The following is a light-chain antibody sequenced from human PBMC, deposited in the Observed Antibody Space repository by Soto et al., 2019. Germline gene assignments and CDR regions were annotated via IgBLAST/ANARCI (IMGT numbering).Light chain of an antibody. J-gene: IGLJ1*01. CDR3: LSYTAISTFV. CDR2: QVS. V-gene: IGLV2-14*01. Sequence: QSVLTQPASVSGSPGQSITISCTGTSSDIGGYNSVSWYQHHPGKAPKLIVFQVSFRPSAVSDRFSGSKSDNTASLTISGLQTEDEADYYCLSYTAISTFVFGSGTKVTVL. CDR1: SSDIGGYNS.